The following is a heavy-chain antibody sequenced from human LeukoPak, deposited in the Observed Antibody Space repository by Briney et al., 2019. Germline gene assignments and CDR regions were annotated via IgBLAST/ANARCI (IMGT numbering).Heavy chain of an antibody. CDR1: GFTFSSYG. J-gene: IGHJ3*02. D-gene: IGHD2-21*01. CDR3: AKAQYCGGDYEPDAFDI. CDR2: ISYDGSNN. Sequence: GGSLTLSCAASGFTFSSYGMHWVRQAPGKGLEWVAVISYDGSNNYYADSVKGRFTISRDNSKNTLYLQMNSLSAEDTAVYYCAKAQYCGGDYEPDAFDIWGQGTMVTVSS. V-gene: IGHV3-30*18.